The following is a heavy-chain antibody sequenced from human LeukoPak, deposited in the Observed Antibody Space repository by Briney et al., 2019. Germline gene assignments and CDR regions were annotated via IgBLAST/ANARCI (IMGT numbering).Heavy chain of an antibody. D-gene: IGHD1-1*01. CDR3: ARVNINNWHSCDY. V-gene: IGHV4-4*02. CDR1: GGSISSNSW. CDR2: IYHSGSP. J-gene: IGHJ4*02. Sequence: SGTLSLTCAVSGGSISSNSWWGWVRQPPGKGLEWIGEIYHSGSPNYNPSLKSRVTISVDKSRNHFSLNLSSVTAADTAVYYCARVNINNWHSCDYWGQGTLVTVFS.